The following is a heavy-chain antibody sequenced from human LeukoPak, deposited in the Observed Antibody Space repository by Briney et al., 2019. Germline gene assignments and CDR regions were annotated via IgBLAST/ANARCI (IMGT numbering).Heavy chain of an antibody. D-gene: IGHD1-1*01. Sequence: PSETLSLTCTVSGDSMSNYYWSWIRQPPGKGLEWIGFVYYSGSTNYNPSLKSRVTISIDTSKNQFSLKLSSVTPAVTAVYYCARDRQLERRGLDYWGQGALVTVSS. V-gene: IGHV4-59*01. CDR2: VYYSGST. CDR3: ARDRQLERRGLDY. J-gene: IGHJ4*02. CDR1: GDSMSNYY.